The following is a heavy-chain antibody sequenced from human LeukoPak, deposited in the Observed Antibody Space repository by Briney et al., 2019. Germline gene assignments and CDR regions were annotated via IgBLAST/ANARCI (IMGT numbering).Heavy chain of an antibody. D-gene: IGHD3-22*01. V-gene: IGHV4-59*01. CDR3: AREVNYYDSSGYYYPVYYYYYMDV. CDR2: IYYSGST. Sequence: GSLRLSCAVSGITLSNYGMSWVRQTPGKGLEWIGSIYYSGSTNYNPSLKSRVTISVDTSKNQFSLKLSSVTAADTAVYYCAREVNYYDSSGYYYPVYYYYYMDVWGKGTTVTVSS. J-gene: IGHJ6*03. CDR1: GITLSNYG.